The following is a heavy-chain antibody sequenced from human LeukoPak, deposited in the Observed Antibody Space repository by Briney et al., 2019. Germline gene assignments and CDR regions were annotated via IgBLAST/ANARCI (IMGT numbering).Heavy chain of an antibody. V-gene: IGHV3-23*01. D-gene: IGHD1-26*01. CDR1: GVTLSNYA. Sequence: AGGSLRLSCVASGVTLSNYAMSWARQAPGKGLEWVSGISSSGSGGNTYYADSVKGRFTISRDSSRSTLFLHMNTLRAEDTAIYYCVKDRTVGASYWYFDLWGRGTLVTVSS. J-gene: IGHJ2*01. CDR2: ISSSGSGGNT. CDR3: VKDRTVGASYWYFDL.